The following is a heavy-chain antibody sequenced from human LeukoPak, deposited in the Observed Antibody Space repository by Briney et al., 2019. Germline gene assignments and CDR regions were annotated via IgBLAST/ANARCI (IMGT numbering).Heavy chain of an antibody. CDR2: IYDGGSA. Sequence: GGSLRLSCAASGFTVTDFYISWVRQAPRKGLEWVSVIYDGGSAYYADFVKGRFTISRDNSKNTVYLQMNSLRAEDTAVYYCAKGCISTSCDSTRWFDPWGQGTLVTVSS. J-gene: IGHJ5*02. D-gene: IGHD2-2*01. CDR3: AKGCISTSCDSTRWFDP. V-gene: IGHV3-66*01. CDR1: GFTVTDFY.